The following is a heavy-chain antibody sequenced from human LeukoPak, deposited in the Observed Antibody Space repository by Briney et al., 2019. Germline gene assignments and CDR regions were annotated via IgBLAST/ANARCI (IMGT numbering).Heavy chain of an antibody. J-gene: IGHJ4*02. CDR1: GFTFSSYG. CDR3: AKAVTMVRGQVDY. CDR2: ISYDGSNK. V-gene: IGHV3-30*18. Sequence: TGGSLRLSCAASGFTFSSYGMHWVRQAPGKGLEWVAVISYDGSNKYYADSVKGRFTISRDNSKNTLYLQMNSLRAEDTAVYYCAKAVTMVRGQVDYWGQGTQVTVSS. D-gene: IGHD3-10*01.